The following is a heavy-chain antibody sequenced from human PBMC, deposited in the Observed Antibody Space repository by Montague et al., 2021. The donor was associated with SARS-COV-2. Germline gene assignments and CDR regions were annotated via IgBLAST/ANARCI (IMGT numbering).Heavy chain of an antibody. CDR3: AYFSTTVSTGYFGP. D-gene: IGHD4-17*01. CDR2: IYWNDDE. V-gene: IGHV2-5*04. Sequence: PALVKPTQTLTLTCSFSGFSPRTGGVGVGWFRQPPEKALEWLALIYWNDDERYTPSLRTRLTITKDISNNQLALIMTNMDPVDTGTYYWAYFSTTVSTGYFGPWGPGHRVTVSS. CDR1: GFSPRTGGVG. J-gene: IGHJ5*02.